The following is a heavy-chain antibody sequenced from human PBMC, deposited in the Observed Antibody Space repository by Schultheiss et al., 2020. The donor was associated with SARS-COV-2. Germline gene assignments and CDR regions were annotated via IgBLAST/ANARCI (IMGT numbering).Heavy chain of an antibody. D-gene: IGHD4-17*01. CDR2: IYHSGSA. J-gene: IGHJ4*02. CDR3: ARVMTTVSAYDY. CDR1: GGSFSGYY. V-gene: IGHV4-34*01. Sequence: SQTLSLTCAVYGGSFSGYYWTWIRQSPGKGLEWIGEIYHSGSANYNPTLKNRVTMSVDTSKNQFSLKLSSVTAADTAVYYCARVMTTVSAYDYWGQGTLVTVSS.